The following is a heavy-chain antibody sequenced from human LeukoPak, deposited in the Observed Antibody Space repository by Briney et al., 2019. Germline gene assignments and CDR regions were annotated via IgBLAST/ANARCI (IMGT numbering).Heavy chain of an antibody. CDR3: ARDRGGCSSTSCSTVENWFDP. CDR1: GGTFSSYA. V-gene: IGHV1-69*04. D-gene: IGHD2-2*01. J-gene: IGHJ5*02. CDR2: IIPILGIA. Sequence: SVKVSCKASGGTFSSYAISWVRQAPGQGLEWMGRIIPILGIANYAQKFQGRVTMTRDTSTSTVYMELSSLRSEDTAVYYCARDRGGCSSTSCSTVENWFDPWGQGTLVTVSS.